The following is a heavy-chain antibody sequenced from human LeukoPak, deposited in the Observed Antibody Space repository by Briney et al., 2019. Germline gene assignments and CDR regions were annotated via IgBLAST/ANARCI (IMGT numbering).Heavy chain of an antibody. Sequence: PSQTLSLTCTVSGGSLSSGGYYWSWIRQHPGKGLEWIGYIYYTGGTFYNPSLKSRVTMSLDTSENQFSLKLSSVTAADTAVYYCARTVAATLDYWGQGTLVTVSS. J-gene: IGHJ4*02. CDR1: GGSLSSGGYY. CDR2: IYYTGGT. D-gene: IGHD2-15*01. CDR3: ARTVAATLDY. V-gene: IGHV4-31*03.